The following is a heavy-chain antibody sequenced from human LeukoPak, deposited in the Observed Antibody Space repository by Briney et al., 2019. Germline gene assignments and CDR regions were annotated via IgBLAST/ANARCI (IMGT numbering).Heavy chain of an antibody. J-gene: IGHJ4*02. Sequence: GGSLRLSCAASGFTFSSHYVAWLRQAPGKGLEYVAYINQDGSEIYYVDSVKGRFTVSRDNAKNSLYLQMNSLRAEDTAVYFCARWRTTNWSEFDYWGQGTLVTVSS. CDR3: ARWRTTNWSEFDY. V-gene: IGHV3-7*05. CDR2: INQDGSEI. D-gene: IGHD1-1*01. CDR1: GFTFSSHY.